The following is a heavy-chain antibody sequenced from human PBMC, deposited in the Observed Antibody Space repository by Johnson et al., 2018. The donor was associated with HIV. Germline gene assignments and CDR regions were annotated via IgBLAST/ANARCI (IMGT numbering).Heavy chain of an antibody. Sequence: QVQLVESGGGVVQPGRSLRLSCAASGFTFSNYAMHWVRQAPGKGLEWVAVIWYNGSKKYYADSVKGRFTISRDNAKNTVYLQMNSLRVEDMAVYYCARDGPGDGNAMGGSGAFDIWGQGTMVSVSS. CDR2: IWYNGSKK. CDR3: ARDGPGDGNAMGGSGAFDI. J-gene: IGHJ3*02. D-gene: IGHD5-24*01. CDR1: GFTFSNYA. V-gene: IGHV3-33*01.